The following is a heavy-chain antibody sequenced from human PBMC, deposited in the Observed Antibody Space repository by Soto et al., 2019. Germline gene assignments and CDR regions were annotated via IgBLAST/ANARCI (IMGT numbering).Heavy chain of an antibody. CDR2: ISGSGGST. D-gene: IGHD6-19*01. Sequence: HPGGSLRLSCAASGFTFSSYVISWVRQAPGKGLEWVSGISGSGGSTYYADSVKGRFTISRDNSKDTLYLQMNSLRAEDTAVYYCAKESSRGWVDYWGQGTLVTVSS. CDR1: GFTFSSYV. V-gene: IGHV3-23*01. CDR3: AKESSRGWVDY. J-gene: IGHJ4*02.